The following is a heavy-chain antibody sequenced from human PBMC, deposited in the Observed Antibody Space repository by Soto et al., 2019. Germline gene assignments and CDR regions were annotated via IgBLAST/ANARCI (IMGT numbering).Heavy chain of an antibody. D-gene: IGHD3-22*01. CDR3: ARGGAFTVIHWGGDYYYGLDV. Sequence: QVQLVQSGAEVKKPGASVKVSCKASGYTFTSYGLSWVRQAPGQVLEWMGWISAFNGNTNYAQKLQGRVTMTTDTSTSTAYMELRSLRSDDTAVYYCARGGAFTVIHWGGDYYYGLDVWGQGTTVTVSS. CDR1: GYTFTSYG. J-gene: IGHJ6*02. CDR2: ISAFNGNT. V-gene: IGHV1-18*01.